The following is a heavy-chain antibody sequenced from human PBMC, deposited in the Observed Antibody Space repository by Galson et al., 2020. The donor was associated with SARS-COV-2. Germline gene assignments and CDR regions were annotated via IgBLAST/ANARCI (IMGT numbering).Heavy chain of an antibody. D-gene: IGHD1-7*01. CDR2: ISSSGSTI. J-gene: IGHJ4*02. CDR3: ARGNWNYGDTLGFDY. V-gene: IGHV3-11*01. Sequence: NSGGSLRLSCAASGFTFSDYYMSWIRQAPGKGLEWVSYISSSGSTIYYADSVKGRFTISRDNAKNSLYLQMNSLRAKDTAVYYCARGNWNYGDTLGFDYWGQGTLVTVSS. CDR1: GFTFSDYY.